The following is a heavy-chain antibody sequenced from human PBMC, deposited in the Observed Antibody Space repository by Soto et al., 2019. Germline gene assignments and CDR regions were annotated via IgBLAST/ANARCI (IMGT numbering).Heavy chain of an antibody. CDR2: ISYDGPNK. J-gene: IGHJ1*01. V-gene: IGHV3-30-3*01. CDR3: ARDLLGSCGGDCGIPQH. D-gene: IGHD2-21*02. CDR1: GFTFSSYA. Sequence: QVQLVESGGGVVQPGRSLRLSCAASGFTFSSYAMHWVRQAPGKGLEWVAVISYDGPNKYYADSVKGRFTISRDNFKNKLYLPMNSLRAEDTAVYYCARDLLGSCGGDCGIPQHWGQGTLVTVSS.